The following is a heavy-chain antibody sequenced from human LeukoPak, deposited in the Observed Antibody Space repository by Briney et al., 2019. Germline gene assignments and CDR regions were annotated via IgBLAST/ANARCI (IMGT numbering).Heavy chain of an antibody. CDR1: GFTFDDYA. CDR2: ISWNGGSI. V-gene: IGHV3-9*03. Sequence: GGSLRLSCAASGFTFDDYAMHWVRQAPGKGLEWVSGISWNGGSIGYADSVKGRFTISRGNAKNSLYLQMNSLRAEDMALYYCAKAVDDSSGYYNDAFDIWGQGTMVTVSS. CDR3: AKAVDDSSGYYNDAFDI. D-gene: IGHD3-22*01. J-gene: IGHJ3*02.